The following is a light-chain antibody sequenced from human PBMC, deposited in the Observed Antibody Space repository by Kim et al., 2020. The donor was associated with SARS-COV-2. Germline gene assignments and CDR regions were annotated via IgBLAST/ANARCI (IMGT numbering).Light chain of an antibody. CDR2: NDS. CDR3: QSADSSGTYWV. J-gene: IGLJ3*02. V-gene: IGLV3-25*03. Sequence: PGQTARITCTGDALSKIFAYWYQQKSGQAPVLVIYNDSEKPSGIPERFSGSSSGTTVTLTISGVQAEDEADYYCQSADSSGTYWVFGGGTQLTVL. CDR1: ALSKIF.